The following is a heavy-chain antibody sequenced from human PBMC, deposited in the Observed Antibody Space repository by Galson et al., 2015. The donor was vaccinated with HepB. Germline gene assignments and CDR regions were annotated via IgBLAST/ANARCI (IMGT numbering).Heavy chain of an antibody. CDR3: ASRVVINAFDI. Sequence: SGAEVKKPGESLKISCKGSGYSFSNSWIGWVRQMPGKGLEWMEIIYPGNSDTRYRPSFQGQVTISADKSISTAYLQWSSLKASDTAMYYCASRVVINAFDIWGQGTTVTVSS. CDR1: GYSFSNSW. D-gene: IGHD3-3*01. V-gene: IGHV5-51*01. J-gene: IGHJ3*02. CDR2: IYPGNSDT.